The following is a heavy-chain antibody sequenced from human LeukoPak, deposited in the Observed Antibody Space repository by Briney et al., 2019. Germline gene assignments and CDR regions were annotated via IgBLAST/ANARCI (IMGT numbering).Heavy chain of an antibody. Sequence: SETLSLTCTVSGGSISSSSHYWGWIRQPPGKGLEWIGSIYYSGSTYYNPSLKSRVTISVDTSKNQFSLKLSSVTAADTAVYYCASEDTAMVLLDYWGQGTLVTVSS. CDR1: GGSISSSSHY. J-gene: IGHJ4*02. V-gene: IGHV4-39*01. CDR2: IYYSGST. D-gene: IGHD5-18*01. CDR3: ASEDTAMVLLDY.